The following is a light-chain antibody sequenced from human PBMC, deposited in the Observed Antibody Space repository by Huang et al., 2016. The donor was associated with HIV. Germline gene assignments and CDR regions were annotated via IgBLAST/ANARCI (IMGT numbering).Light chain of an antibody. J-gene: IGKJ1*01. V-gene: IGKV3-15*01. CDR1: QSVSSN. CDR3: QQYNNWPRT. Sequence: EIVMTQSPATLSVSPGERATLSCRASQSVSSNLAWYQQKPGQAPRLLIYGTYTRATVIPARFSGSGSGTEFTLTISSLQSEDFAVYCCQQYNNWPRTFGQGTKVEIK. CDR2: GTY.